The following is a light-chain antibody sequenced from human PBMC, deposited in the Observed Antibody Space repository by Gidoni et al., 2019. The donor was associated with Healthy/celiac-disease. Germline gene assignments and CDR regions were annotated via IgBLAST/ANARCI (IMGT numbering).Light chain of an antibody. V-gene: IGKV1-39*01. CDR2: AAS. CDR3: QQNYSTPIT. Sequence: DIQNAQAPYSLSASVGDRVTITCRASQSISKYLNWYQQKPGKAPKLLIYAASRLKSGVPSRFRGSGSGTDFTLTISSLQPEDFATYYCQQNYSTPITFGQGTRLEIK. J-gene: IGKJ5*01. CDR1: QSISKY.